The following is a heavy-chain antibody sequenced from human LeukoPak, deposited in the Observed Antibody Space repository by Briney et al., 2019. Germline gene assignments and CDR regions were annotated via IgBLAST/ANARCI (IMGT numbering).Heavy chain of an antibody. V-gene: IGHV1-18*01. Sequence: ASVKVSCKASGYTFTSYGISWVRQAPGQGLEWMGWISAYNGNTNYAQKLQGRVTMTTDTSTSTAYMELRSLRSDDTAVYYCAIRVSGAYCGGDCSVYYFDYWGQGTLVTVSS. CDR2: ISAYNGNT. CDR3: AIRVSGAYCGGDCSVYYFDY. J-gene: IGHJ4*02. D-gene: IGHD2-21*02. CDR1: GYTFTSYG.